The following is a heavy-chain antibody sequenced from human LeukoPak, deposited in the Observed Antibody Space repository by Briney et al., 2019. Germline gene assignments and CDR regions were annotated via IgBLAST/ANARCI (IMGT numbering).Heavy chain of an antibody. V-gene: IGHV3-7*01. CDR1: GFTFSSYW. CDR2: IKQDGSET. D-gene: IGHD6-13*01. Sequence: GGSLRLSCAASGFTFSSYWMSWVRQAPGKGLEWVANIKQDGSETSYVDSLKGRFTISRDNAKNSLYLQMNSLRAEDTAVYYCARSIAAADTDAFDIWGQGTMVTVSS. J-gene: IGHJ3*02. CDR3: ARSIAAADTDAFDI.